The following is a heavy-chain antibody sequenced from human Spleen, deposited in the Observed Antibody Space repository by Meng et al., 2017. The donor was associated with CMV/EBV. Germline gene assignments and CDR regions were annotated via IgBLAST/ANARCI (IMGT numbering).Heavy chain of an antibody. CDR1: GFTFNSYE. V-gene: IGHV3-48*03. Sequence: GESLKISCAASGFTFNSYEMNWVRQAPGKGLEWVSYISSDDNIIYYADSVKGRFIISRDNAKNSLYLQMNSLRAEDTALYYCARDRGSSEYYLDNWGQGTLVTVSS. CDR2: ISSDDNII. J-gene: IGHJ4*02. D-gene: IGHD1-26*01. CDR3: ARDRGSSEYYLDN.